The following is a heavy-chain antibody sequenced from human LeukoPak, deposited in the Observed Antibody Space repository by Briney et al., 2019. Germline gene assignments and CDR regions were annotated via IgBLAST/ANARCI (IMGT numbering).Heavy chain of an antibody. J-gene: IGHJ6*02. CDR3: ARDLADSSGYDYGMDV. Sequence: GGSLRLSCAASGLTVSSNYMNWVRQAPGKGLEWVSSISSSSSYIYYADSMKGRFTISRDNAKNSLYLQMNSLRAEDTAVYYCARDLADSSGYDYGMDVWGQGTTVTVSS. V-gene: IGHV3-21*01. CDR2: ISSSSSYI. CDR1: GLTVSSNY. D-gene: IGHD3-22*01.